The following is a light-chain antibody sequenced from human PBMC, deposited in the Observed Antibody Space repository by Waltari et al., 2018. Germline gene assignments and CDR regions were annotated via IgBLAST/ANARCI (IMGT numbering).Light chain of an antibody. J-gene: IGKJ3*01. CDR1: HTINNF. CDR2: GAS. CDR3: QQTYNTPVT. Sequence: DIQMTQFLSAFTSSVGGRVPITCRASHTINNFLNWYQKKPGKAPKLLIYGASTLHNGVPSRFSGSASGTDFTLIISSLQPEDFATYYCQQTYNTPVTFGPGTKVDIK. V-gene: IGKV1-39*01.